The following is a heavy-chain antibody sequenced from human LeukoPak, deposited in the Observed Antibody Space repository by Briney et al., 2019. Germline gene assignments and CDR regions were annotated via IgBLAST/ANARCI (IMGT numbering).Heavy chain of an antibody. Sequence: GGSLRLSCAASGFTVSSHYMTWVRQAPGKGLEWVSVLYGGGGTYYADSVKGRVTISRDNSDNNLYLQMYSLRAEDTALYFCARLYFGSIDYWGQGTLVTVSP. CDR3: ARLYFGSIDY. J-gene: IGHJ4*02. V-gene: IGHV3-66*01. CDR1: GFTVSSHY. CDR2: LYGGGGT. D-gene: IGHD3-10*01.